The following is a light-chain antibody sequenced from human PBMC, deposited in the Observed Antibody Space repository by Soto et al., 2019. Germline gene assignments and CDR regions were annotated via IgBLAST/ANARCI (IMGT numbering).Light chain of an antibody. J-gene: IGKJ4*01. CDR1: QSVGSY. Sequence: EIVLTQSPATLSLSPGERATLSCRASQSVGSYLAWYQQKRGQAPRLLIYDASNRATGIPGRFTGSGSGTDFSLTISGLEPEDFAVYYCQQRSTWPLTFGGGTKVDIK. V-gene: IGKV3-11*01. CDR2: DAS. CDR3: QQRSTWPLT.